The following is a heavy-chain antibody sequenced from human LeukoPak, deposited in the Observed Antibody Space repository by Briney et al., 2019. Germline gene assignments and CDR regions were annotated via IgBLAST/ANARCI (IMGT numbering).Heavy chain of an antibody. CDR3: ARNGDYGGNGAFDI. J-gene: IGHJ3*02. Sequence: PSETLSLTCTVSGGSISSYYWSWIRQPPGKGLEWIGYIYYSGSTNYNPSLKSRVTISVDTSKNQFSLKLSSVTAADTAVYYCARNGDYGGNGAFDIWGQGTMVTVSS. V-gene: IGHV4-59*08. CDR2: IYYSGST. D-gene: IGHD4-23*01. CDR1: GGSISSYY.